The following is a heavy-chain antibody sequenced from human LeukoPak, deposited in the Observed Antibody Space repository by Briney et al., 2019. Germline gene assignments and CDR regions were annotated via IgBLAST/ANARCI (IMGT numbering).Heavy chain of an antibody. Sequence: GGSLRLSCAASGFTFSSYSVNWVRQAPGKGLEWVSSISSSSSYIYYADSVKGRFTISRDNANNSLYLQMNSLRAEDTAVYYCAREATTVTTKCIDDWGQGTLVTVSS. CDR2: ISSSSSYI. J-gene: IGHJ4*01. CDR1: GFTFSSYS. CDR3: AREATTVTTKCIDD. D-gene: IGHD4-17*01. V-gene: IGHV3-21*01.